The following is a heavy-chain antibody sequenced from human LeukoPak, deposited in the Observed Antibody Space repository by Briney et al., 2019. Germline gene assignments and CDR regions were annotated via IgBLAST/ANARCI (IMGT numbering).Heavy chain of an antibody. J-gene: IGHJ4*02. CDR2: ISSWSSYT. CDR1: GFTFSTYS. V-gene: IGHV3-21*01. Sequence: GGSLRLSCAGSGFTFSTYSIHWVRQAPGKGLEWVSCISSWSSYTYYADSVKGRLTISRDNAKSSLYLQMNSLRAEDTAVYYCARGRPHGNDYWGQGTLVTVSS. CDR3: ARGRPHGNDY. D-gene: IGHD4-23*01.